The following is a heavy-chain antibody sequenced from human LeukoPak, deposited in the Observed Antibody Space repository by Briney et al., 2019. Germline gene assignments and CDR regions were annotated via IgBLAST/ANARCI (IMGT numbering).Heavy chain of an antibody. V-gene: IGHV3-30*18. CDR1: GFTFSSYG. J-gene: IGHJ3*02. Sequence: GRSLRLSCAASGFTFSSYGMHWVRQAPGKGLEWVALISNDGSNKYYEDSVKGRFTISRDNSKNTLYLQMNSLRAEDTAVYYCAKDYAVGADHPDAFDIWGQGTMVTVSS. D-gene: IGHD1-26*01. CDR3: AKDYAVGADHPDAFDI. CDR2: ISNDGSNK.